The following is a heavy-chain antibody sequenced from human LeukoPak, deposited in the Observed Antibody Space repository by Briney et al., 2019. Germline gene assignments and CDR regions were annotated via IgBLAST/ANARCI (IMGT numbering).Heavy chain of an antibody. D-gene: IGHD3-9*01. Sequence: GESLKISCKGSGYSFTSYWIGWVRQMPGKGPEWMGIIYPGDSDTRYSPSFQGQVTISADKSISTAYLQWSSLKASDTAMYYCARLYYDILTGAYYFDYWGQGTLVTVSS. V-gene: IGHV5-51*01. CDR3: ARLYYDILTGAYYFDY. CDR2: IYPGDSDT. J-gene: IGHJ4*02. CDR1: GYSFTSYW.